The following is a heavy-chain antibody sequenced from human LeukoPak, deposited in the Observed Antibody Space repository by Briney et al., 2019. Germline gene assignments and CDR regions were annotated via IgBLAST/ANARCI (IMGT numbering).Heavy chain of an antibody. CDR3: ARGGDTAMVTFDY. CDR2: IYTRGST. V-gene: IGHV4-4*07. D-gene: IGHD5-18*01. J-gene: IGHJ4*02. CDR1: GGSISRYY. Sequence: SETLSLTCTGSGGSISRYYWSGIRPPAGKGLEWIGRIYTRGSTNYNPSLKSRVTMSVDTSKNQFSLKLSSVTAADTAVYYCARGGDTAMVTFDYWGQRTLVTVSS.